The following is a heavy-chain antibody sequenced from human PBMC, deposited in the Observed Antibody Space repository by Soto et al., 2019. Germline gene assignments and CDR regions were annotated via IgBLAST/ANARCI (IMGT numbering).Heavy chain of an antibody. CDR1: GYTFTDFY. D-gene: IGHD3-16*01. J-gene: IGHJ5*02. Sequence: ASVKVSCKASGYTFTDFYIHWVRLAPGQGPEWMGWINPNSGGTNYAQKFRGWVTMTRDTSITTVYMELNRLRFNDTAMYYCARGLDSGWAREYFDPWGQGTLVTVSS. CDR2: INPNSGGT. V-gene: IGHV1-2*04. CDR3: ARGLDSGWAREYFDP.